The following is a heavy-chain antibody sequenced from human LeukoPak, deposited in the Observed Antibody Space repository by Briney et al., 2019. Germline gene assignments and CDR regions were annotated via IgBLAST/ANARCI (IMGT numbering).Heavy chain of an antibody. J-gene: IGHJ3*02. CDR1: GGSISSSIYY. CDR3: ARVIAVAGPKGAFDI. V-gene: IGHV4-39*07. CDR2: VFYNGAT. Sequence: SETLSLTCIVSGGSISSSIYYWAWVRQPPGKGLEWIGTVFYNGATQYSPSLRSRVTISIDTSTNQFSLKLTSVTAADTAVYYCARVIAVAGPKGAFDIWGQGTMVTVSS. D-gene: IGHD6-19*01.